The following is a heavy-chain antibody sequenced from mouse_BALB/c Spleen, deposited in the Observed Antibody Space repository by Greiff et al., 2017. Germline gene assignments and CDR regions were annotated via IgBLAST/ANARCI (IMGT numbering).Heavy chain of an antibody. CDR2: ISYDGSN. CDR3: ARDLNEVRRLAY. D-gene: IGHD2-14*01. V-gene: IGHV3-6*02. CDR1: GYSITGGYY. J-gene: IGHJ3*01. Sequence: EVHLVESGPALVKPSHSLSLTCPFTGYSITGGYYWNWIRQFPGNKLEWRGYISYDGSNNYNPSLKNRISITRDTSKNQFFLKLNSVTTEDTATYYCARDLNEVRRLAYWGQGTLVTVSA.